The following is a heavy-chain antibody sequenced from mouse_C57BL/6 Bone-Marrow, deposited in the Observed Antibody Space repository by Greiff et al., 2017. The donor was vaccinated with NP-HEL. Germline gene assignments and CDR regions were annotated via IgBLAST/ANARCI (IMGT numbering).Heavy chain of an antibody. CDR3: ARLLRYGWYFDV. V-gene: IGHV1-80*01. CDR1: GYAFSSYW. Sequence: VQLQQSGAELVKPGASVKISCKASGYAFSSYWMNWVKQRPGKGLEWIGQIYPGDGDTNYNGKFKGKATLTADKSSSTAYMQLSSLTSEDSAVYFCARLLRYGWYFDVWGTGTTVTVSS. D-gene: IGHD1-1*01. J-gene: IGHJ1*03. CDR2: IYPGDGDT.